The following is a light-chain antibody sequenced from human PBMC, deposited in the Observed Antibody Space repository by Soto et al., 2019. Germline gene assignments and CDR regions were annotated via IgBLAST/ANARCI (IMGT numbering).Light chain of an antibody. CDR3: SSWTSSSTLL. CDR1: RSDVGGYNY. J-gene: IGLJ2*01. CDR2: EVS. Sequence: QSVLTQPASVSGSPGQSITISCTGSRSDVGGYNYVSWYQQHPGKAPQVLIYEVSNRPSGVSNRFSGSKSGNTASLNISGLQAEDEADYYCSSWTSSSTLLFGGGTKLTVL. V-gene: IGLV2-14*01.